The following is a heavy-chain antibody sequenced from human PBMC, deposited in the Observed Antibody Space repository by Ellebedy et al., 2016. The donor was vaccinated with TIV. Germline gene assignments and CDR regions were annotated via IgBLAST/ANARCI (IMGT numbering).Heavy chain of an antibody. Sequence: GESLKISCAASEFTFNTYGMNWVRQAPGKGLEWVALISSDGSSKSYADSVKGRFTISRDNSKNTLYLQMNSLREGDTAVYYCAKRYRSYFDYWGQGTLVTVPS. CDR2: ISSDGSSK. V-gene: IGHV3-30*18. D-gene: IGHD1-1*01. CDR3: AKRYRSYFDY. CDR1: EFTFNTYG. J-gene: IGHJ4*02.